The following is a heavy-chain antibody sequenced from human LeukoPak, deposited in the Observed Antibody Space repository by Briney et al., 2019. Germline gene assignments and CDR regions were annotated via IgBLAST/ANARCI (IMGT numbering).Heavy chain of an antibody. V-gene: IGHV1-69*13. J-gene: IGHJ4*02. CDR2: IIPIFGTA. CDR1: GGTFSSYA. CDR3: ARDNLRNSSWYFLTTAMYYFDY. D-gene: IGHD6-13*01. Sequence: SVKVSCKASGGTFSSYAISWVRQAPGQGLEWMVGIIPIFGTANYAQKFQGRVTITADESTSTAYMELSSLRSEDTAVYYCARDNLRNSSWYFLTTAMYYFDYWGQGTLVTVSS.